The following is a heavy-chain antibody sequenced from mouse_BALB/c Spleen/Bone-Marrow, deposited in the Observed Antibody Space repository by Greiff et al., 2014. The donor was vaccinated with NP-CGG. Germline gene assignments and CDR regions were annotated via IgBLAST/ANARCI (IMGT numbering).Heavy chain of an antibody. V-gene: IGHV5-6*01. CDR2: ISSGGSYT. J-gene: IGHJ2*01. CDR1: GFTFSSYG. D-gene: IGHD2-4*01. CDR3: ARQTYYDYDGYFDY. Sequence: EVQLQQSGGDLVKPGGSLKLSCAASGFTFSSYGMFWVRQTPDKRLEWVATISSGGSYTYYPDSVKGRFTISRDNAKNTLYLQMSSLKSEDTAMYYCARQTYYDYDGYFDYWGQGTTLTVSS.